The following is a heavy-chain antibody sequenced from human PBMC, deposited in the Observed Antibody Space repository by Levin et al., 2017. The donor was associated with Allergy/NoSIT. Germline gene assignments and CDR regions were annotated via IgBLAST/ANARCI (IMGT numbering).Heavy chain of an antibody. CDR3: ARGGGFDP. J-gene: IGHJ5*02. CDR2: INHSGST. Sequence: SQTLSLTCAVYGGSFSGYYWSWIRQPPGKGLEWIGEINHSGSTNYNPSLKSRVTISIDTSKNQFSLKLSSVTAADTAVYYCARGGGFDPWGQGTLVTVSS. CDR1: GGSFSGYY. V-gene: IGHV4-34*01.